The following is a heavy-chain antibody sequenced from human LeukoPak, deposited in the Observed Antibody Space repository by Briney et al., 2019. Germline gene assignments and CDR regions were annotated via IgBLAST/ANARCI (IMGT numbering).Heavy chain of an antibody. V-gene: IGHV3-23*01. CDR3: AKGRLEPPYVQSY. CDR2: ISGSGGST. D-gene: IGHD1-1*01. CDR1: GFTFSSYA. Sequence: GGSLRLSCAASGFTFSSYAMSWVRPAPGKGLGWVSAISGSGGSTYYADSVKGRFTISRDNSKNTLYLQMNGLRAEDTAVYYCAKGRLEPPYVQSYWGQGTLVTVSS. J-gene: IGHJ4*02.